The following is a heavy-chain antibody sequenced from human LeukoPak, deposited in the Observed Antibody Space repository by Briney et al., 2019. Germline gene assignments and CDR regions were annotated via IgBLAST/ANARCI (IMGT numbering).Heavy chain of an antibody. CDR2: INPNSGGT. V-gene: IGHV1-2*06. Sequence: ASVKVSCKASGYTFTGYYMHWVRQAPGQGLEWMGRINPNSGGTNYAQKFQGRVTMTRDTSISTAYMELSRLRSEDTAVYYCATAPPRDYDSSGYYYWGQGTLVTVSS. CDR3: ATAPPRDYDSSGYYY. J-gene: IGHJ4*02. CDR1: GYTFTGYY. D-gene: IGHD3-22*01.